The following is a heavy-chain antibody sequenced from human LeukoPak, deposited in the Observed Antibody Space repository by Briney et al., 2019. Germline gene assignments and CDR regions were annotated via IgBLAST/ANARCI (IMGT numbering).Heavy chain of an antibody. D-gene: IGHD5-18*01. CDR3: ARVSRRGYSYGYIGDY. V-gene: IGHV1-8*02. J-gene: IGHJ4*02. Sequence: GASVTVSFTAAGYTFTIYDINWVRQAQGQGLEWMGWMNPNSGNTGYAQKFQGRVTMTRNTSISTAYMELSSLRSEDTAVYYCARVSRRGYSYGYIGDYWGQGTLVTVSS. CDR2: MNPNSGNT. CDR1: GYTFTIYD.